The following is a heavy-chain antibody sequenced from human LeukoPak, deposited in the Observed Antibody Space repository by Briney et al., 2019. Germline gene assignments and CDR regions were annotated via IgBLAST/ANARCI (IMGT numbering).Heavy chain of an antibody. D-gene: IGHD5/OR15-5a*01. V-gene: IGHV3-23*01. CDR2: IGGSDDST. CDR3: AKGLVFHDNYFDN. J-gene: IGHJ4*02. Sequence: PGDSLRLSCVASGFSFSTYATNWVRQVPGKELEWVSTIGGSDDSTSYADSVKGRFTISSDFSKNTLYLQMNSLRAEDTAVYFCAKGLVFHDNYFDNWGQGTLVTVSS. CDR1: GFSFSTYA.